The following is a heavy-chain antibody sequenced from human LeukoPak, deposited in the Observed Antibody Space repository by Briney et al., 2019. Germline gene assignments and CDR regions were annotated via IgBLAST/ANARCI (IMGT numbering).Heavy chain of an antibody. CDR3: AKVGWFGELLPDY. D-gene: IGHD3-10*01. V-gene: IGHV3-23*01. J-gene: IGHJ4*02. CDR2: ISARDGRT. CDR1: GFIFSDHA. Sequence: GGSLRLSCPASGFIFSDHAMNWVRQAPGKGLEWVSIISARDGRTYYADSVKGRFTISRDNSKNTLYLQMNSLRAEDTAVYYCAKVGWFGELLPDYWGQGTLVTVSS.